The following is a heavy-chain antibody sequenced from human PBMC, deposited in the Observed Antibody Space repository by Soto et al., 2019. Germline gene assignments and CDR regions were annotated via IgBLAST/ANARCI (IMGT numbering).Heavy chain of an antibody. V-gene: IGHV4-59*08. Sequence: SETLSLTCTVSGGSISGYYWSWIRQPPGKGLEWIGYIYYSGSTNYNPSLKSRVTISVDTSKNQFSLKLSSVTAADPAVYYCARHYGDYVSFDYWGQGTLVTLPS. CDR2: IYYSGST. J-gene: IGHJ4*02. D-gene: IGHD4-17*01. CDR1: GGSISGYY. CDR3: ARHYGDYVSFDY.